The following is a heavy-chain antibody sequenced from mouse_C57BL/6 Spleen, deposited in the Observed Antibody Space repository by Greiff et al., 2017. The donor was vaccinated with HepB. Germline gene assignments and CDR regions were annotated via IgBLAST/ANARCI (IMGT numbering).Heavy chain of an antibody. CDR3: ARGGNGYYEGFAY. Sequence: EVQLQQSGPELVKPGASVKISCKASGYTFTDYYMNWVKQSHGKSLEWIGDINPNNGGTSYNQKFKGKATLTVDKSSSTAYMELRSLTSEDSAVYYCARGGNGYYEGFAYWGQGTLVTVSA. D-gene: IGHD2-3*01. J-gene: IGHJ3*01. CDR1: GYTFTDYY. V-gene: IGHV1-26*01. CDR2: INPNNGGT.